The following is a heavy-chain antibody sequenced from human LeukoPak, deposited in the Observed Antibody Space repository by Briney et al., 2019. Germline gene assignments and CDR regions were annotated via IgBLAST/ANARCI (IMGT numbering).Heavy chain of an antibody. CDR3: VRLDCSTGTCYFDY. CDR1: GGSISSTNYY. D-gene: IGHD2-15*01. CDR2: INYSGTT. Sequence: SETLSLTCSVSGGSISSTNYYGAWVRQPPGKGLEWIGSINYSGTTYYTSPLRSRLSMSLDTSKHQFSLNLSSVTAADTAVFYCVRLDCSTGTCYFDYWGQGTLVTVSS. V-gene: IGHV4-39*01. J-gene: IGHJ4*02.